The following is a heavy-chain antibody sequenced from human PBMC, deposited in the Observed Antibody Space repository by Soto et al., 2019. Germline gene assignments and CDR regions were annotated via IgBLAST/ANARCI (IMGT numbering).Heavy chain of an antibody. V-gene: IGHV3-30-3*01. CDR1: VFTCSNIA. CDR2: ISYDGTYR. D-gene: IGHD1-26*01. J-gene: IGHJ4*02. CDR3: ATDRALGATLGAIDF. Sequence: PRWSLRLSCSASVFTCSNIAMHWFRQAPGKGLEWVAAISYDGTYRPYADFARGRFTISRDNSQKTLYLQMNSLRPEDTALYYCATDRALGATLGAIDFWGQGTLVTVSS.